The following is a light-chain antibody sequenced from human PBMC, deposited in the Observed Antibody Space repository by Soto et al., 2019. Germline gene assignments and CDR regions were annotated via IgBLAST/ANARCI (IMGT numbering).Light chain of an antibody. CDR1: RSISSF. J-gene: IGKJ1*01. Sequence: DIQMTQSPSSLSASVGDRVTITCRPSRSISSFLNWYQQKPGKAPNLLIYGASNLQTEVPSRFSASGSGTDFTLTISRLEPEDFATYYCQQSYYMSTFGQGTRVDSK. CDR3: QQSYYMST. V-gene: IGKV1-39*01. CDR2: GAS.